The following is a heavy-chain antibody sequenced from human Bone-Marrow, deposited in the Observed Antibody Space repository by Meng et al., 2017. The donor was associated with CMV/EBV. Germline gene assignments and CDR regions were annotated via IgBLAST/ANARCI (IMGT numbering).Heavy chain of an antibody. D-gene: IGHD3-10*01. CDR1: GGSISSYY. Sequence: GSLRLSCTVSGGSISSYYWSWIRQPPGKGLEWIGYIYYSGSTNYNPSLKSRVTISVDTSKNQFSLKLSSVTAADTAVYYCARGLRGQYYYGSGTNLDYWGQGTLVTVSS. CDR2: IYYSGST. V-gene: IGHV4-59*01. J-gene: IGHJ4*02. CDR3: ARGLRGQYYYGSGTNLDY.